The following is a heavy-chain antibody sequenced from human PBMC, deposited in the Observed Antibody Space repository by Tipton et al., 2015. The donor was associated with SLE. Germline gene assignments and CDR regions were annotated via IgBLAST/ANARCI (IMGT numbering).Heavy chain of an antibody. CDR1: GGSFSGYY. CDR2: INHSGSP. Sequence: TLSLTCAVYGGSFSGYYWSWIRQPPGKGLEWIGEINHSGSPNYNPSLKSRVTISVHTSKNQFSLKLNSVTAADTAMYYCARSGYGRGSFFHHWGQGTRVTVSS. J-gene: IGHJ1*01. CDR3: ARSGYGRGSFFHH. D-gene: IGHD5-12*01. V-gene: IGHV4-34*01.